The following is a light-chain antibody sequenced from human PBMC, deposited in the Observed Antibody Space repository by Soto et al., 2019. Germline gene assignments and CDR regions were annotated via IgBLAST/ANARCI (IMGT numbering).Light chain of an antibody. CDR2: AAS. CDR3: QQSYITPPIT. J-gene: IGKJ5*01. CDR1: QSISSY. Sequence: DIQMTQSPSSLSASVGDRVTITCRASQSISSYLNWYQQKPGKAPKLLIYAASSLQSGVPSRFSGSGSVTDFTLTISSLQPEDFATYYCQQSYITPPITFCQGTRLEIK. V-gene: IGKV1-39*01.